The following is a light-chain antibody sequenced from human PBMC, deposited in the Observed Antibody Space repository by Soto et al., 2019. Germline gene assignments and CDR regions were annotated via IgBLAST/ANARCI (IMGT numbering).Light chain of an antibody. J-gene: IGKJ4*01. CDR1: QSVASS. V-gene: IGKV3-20*01. Sequence: EIVLMQSPGTLSLSPGERGTLSCRASQSVASSLAWYQQKPGQAPRLLIYDASNRATGIPDRFSGSVSGTDFTLTLSRLEPEDFAVYYCQQYVNSPLTFGGGTKVEIK. CDR3: QQYVNSPLT. CDR2: DAS.